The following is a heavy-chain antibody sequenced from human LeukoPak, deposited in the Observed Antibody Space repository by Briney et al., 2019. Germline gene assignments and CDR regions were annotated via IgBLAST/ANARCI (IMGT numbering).Heavy chain of an antibody. D-gene: IGHD3-22*01. CDR2: IYYSGST. CDR3: ARDEGYYDSSGYYGRYFDY. CDR1: GGSISSGGYY. Sequence: SETPSLTCTVSGGSISSGGYYWSWIRQHPGKGLEWIGYIYYSGSTYYNPSLKSRVTISVDTSKNQFSLKLSSVTAADTAVYYCARDEGYYDSSGYYGRYFDYWGQGTLVTVSS. J-gene: IGHJ4*02. V-gene: IGHV4-31*03.